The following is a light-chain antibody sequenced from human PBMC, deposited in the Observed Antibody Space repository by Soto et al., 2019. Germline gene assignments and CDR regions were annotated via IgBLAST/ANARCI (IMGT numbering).Light chain of an antibody. CDR3: QQFHVTPYT. J-gene: IGKJ2*01. V-gene: IGKV1-39*01. CDR1: QSISNY. Sequence: DIQMTQSPSSLSASVGDRVTITCRASQSISNYLNWYHQKPGKAPKVLIFAASSLESGVPSRFSGSGSGTNFTLTISSLQPEDFATYYCQQFHVTPYTFGQGTKLEI. CDR2: AAS.